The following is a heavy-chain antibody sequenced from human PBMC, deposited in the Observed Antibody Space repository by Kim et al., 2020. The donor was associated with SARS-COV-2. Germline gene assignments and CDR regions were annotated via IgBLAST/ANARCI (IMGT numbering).Heavy chain of an antibody. CDR2: INAGNGNT. CDR1: GYTFTSYA. Sequence: ASVKVSCKASGYTFTSYAMHWVRQAPGQRLEWMGWINAGNGNTKYSQKFQGRVTITRDTSASTAYMELSSLRSEDTAVYYCARPEQWLVLLDYFDYWGQGTLVTVSS. V-gene: IGHV1-3*01. CDR3: ARPEQWLVLLDYFDY. J-gene: IGHJ4*02. D-gene: IGHD6-19*01.